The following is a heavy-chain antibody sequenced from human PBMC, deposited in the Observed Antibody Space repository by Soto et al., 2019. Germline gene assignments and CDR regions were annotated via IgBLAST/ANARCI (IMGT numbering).Heavy chain of an antibody. CDR2: ISGSGGST. D-gene: IGHD5-12*01. Sequence: EVQLLESGGGLVQPGGSLRLSCAASGLTFSSYAMSWVRQAPGKGLEWVSAISGSGGSTYYADSVKGRFTISRDNSKNTLYLQMNSLRAEDTAVYYCAKDVGSGYVSGPLPKESAFDIWGQGTLVTVSS. CDR1: GLTFSSYA. J-gene: IGHJ3*02. CDR3: AKDVGSGYVSGPLPKESAFDI. V-gene: IGHV3-23*01.